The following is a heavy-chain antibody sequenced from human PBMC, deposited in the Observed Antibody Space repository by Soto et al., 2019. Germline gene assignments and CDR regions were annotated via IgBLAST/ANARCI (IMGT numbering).Heavy chain of an antibody. CDR1: GFTFRSFT. Sequence: AGSLRLSCAPSGFTFRSFTMNWVRQAPGKGLEWVATISSNSAYIYYTDALRGRFTISRDNAKNSLHLQRNSLRAEDTAVYYCTRDASRDSSARGWFDPWGPGTLVTVSS. CDR3: TRDASRDSSARGWFDP. CDR2: ISSNSAYI. V-gene: IGHV3-21*01. D-gene: IGHD6-13*01. J-gene: IGHJ5*01.